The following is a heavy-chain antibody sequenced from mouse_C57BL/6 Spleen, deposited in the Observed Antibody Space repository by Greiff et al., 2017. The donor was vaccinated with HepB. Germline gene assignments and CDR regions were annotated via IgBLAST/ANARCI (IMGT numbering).Heavy chain of an antibody. CDR2: INPSSGYT. J-gene: IGHJ1*03. CDR1: GYTFTSYT. D-gene: IGHD2-2*01. CDR3: ASAMVTTGDLYFDV. Sequence: QVQLQQSGAELARPGASVKMSCKASGYTFTSYTMHWVKQRPGQGLEWIGYINPSSGYTKYNQKFKDKATLTADKSSSTAYMQLSSLTSEDSAVYYCASAMVTTGDLYFDVWGTGTTVTVSS. V-gene: IGHV1-4*01.